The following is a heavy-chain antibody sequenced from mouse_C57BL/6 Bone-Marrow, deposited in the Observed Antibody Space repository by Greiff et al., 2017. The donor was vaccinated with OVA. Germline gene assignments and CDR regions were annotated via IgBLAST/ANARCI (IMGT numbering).Heavy chain of an antibody. CDR1: GYTFTDYY. J-gene: IGHJ2*01. Sequence: QVQLQQSGAELVRPGASVKLSCKASGYTFTDYYINWVKQRPGQGLEWIARIYPGSGNTYYNEKFKGKATLTAEKSSSTAYMQLSSLTSEDSAVYFCASPTAQATPQYYFDYWGQGTTLTVSS. V-gene: IGHV1-76*01. D-gene: IGHD3-2*02. CDR2: IYPGSGNT. CDR3: ASPTAQATPQYYFDY.